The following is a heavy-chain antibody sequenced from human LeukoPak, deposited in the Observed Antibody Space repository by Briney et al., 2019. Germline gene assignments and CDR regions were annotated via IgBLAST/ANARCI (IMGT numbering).Heavy chain of an antibody. CDR1: GFIFSNYA. Sequence: GGSLRLSCAASGFIFSNYAMSWVRQAPGKGLQWVSAFSGSGGSTYYADSVKGRFTISRDNSKNTLYLQMNSLRAEDTAVYYCVRGNYYDSSGYYYGYYYSDYWGQGTLVTVSS. J-gene: IGHJ4*02. CDR2: FSGSGGST. D-gene: IGHD3-22*01. CDR3: VRGNYYDSSGYYYGYYYSDY. V-gene: IGHV3-23*01.